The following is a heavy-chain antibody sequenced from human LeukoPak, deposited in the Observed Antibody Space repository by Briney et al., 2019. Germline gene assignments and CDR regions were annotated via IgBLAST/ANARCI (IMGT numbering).Heavy chain of an antibody. D-gene: IGHD1-26*01. J-gene: IGHJ3*02. CDR2: IQGKTEGETT. Sequence: GGSLRLSCAASGFTFTDAWMTWVRQAPGKGLEWVGRIQGKTEGETTDYAAPVKGRFTISRDDSKNTLYLQMNSLKTEDTAVYYCTTEVGMGALYAFDIWGQGTMVTVSS. CDR1: GFTFTDAW. V-gene: IGHV3-15*01. CDR3: TTEVGMGALYAFDI.